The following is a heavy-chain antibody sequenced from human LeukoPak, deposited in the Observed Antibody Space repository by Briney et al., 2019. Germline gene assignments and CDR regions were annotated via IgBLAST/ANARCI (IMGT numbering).Heavy chain of an antibody. D-gene: IGHD6-13*01. J-gene: IGHJ5*02. CDR3: ARGYSSTWFQFDP. CDR1: GGSFSAYY. Sequence: SETLSLTCSVYGGSFSAYYWNWIRQPPGKGLEWIGYIYYSGSTNYNPSLKSRVTISVDTSKNQFSLKLSSVTAADTAVYYCARGYSSTWFQFDPWGQGTLVTVSS. CDR2: IYYSGST. V-gene: IGHV4-59*08.